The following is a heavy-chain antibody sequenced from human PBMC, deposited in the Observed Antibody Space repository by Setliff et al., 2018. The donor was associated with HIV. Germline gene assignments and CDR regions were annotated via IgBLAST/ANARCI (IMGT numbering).Heavy chain of an antibody. CDR1: GGSISSGGYY. V-gene: IGHV4-31*03. CDR2: IHYSGST. CDR3: TSDRSSWTGCPNDAFDV. Sequence: SETLSLTCTVSGGSISSGGYYRSWIRQHPGKGLEGMGYIHYSGSTSYNPSLKNRVTISVVTSTNMFSLKVNAVTAADTALYYCTSDRSSWTGCPNDAFDVWGQGTMVTVSS. J-gene: IGHJ3*01. D-gene: IGHD6-13*01.